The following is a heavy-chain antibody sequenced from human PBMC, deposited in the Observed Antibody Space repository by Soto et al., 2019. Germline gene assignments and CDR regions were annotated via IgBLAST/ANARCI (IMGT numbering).Heavy chain of an antibody. CDR1: GYTFTTYW. CDR2: INPGDSYT. D-gene: IGHD3-22*01. Sequence: PGESLKISCKSSGYTFTTYWITWVRQMPGKGLEWMGRINPGDSYTNYSPSLQGHVTISADKSISTAYLQWSSLKASDTAMYYCARLYYYDSSGDYWGQGTLVTVSS. CDR3: ARLYYYDSSGDY. J-gene: IGHJ4*02. V-gene: IGHV5-10-1*01.